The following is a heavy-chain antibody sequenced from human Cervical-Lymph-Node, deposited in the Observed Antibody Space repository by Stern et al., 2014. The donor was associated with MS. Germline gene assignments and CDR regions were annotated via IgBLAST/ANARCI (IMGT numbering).Heavy chain of an antibody. V-gene: IGHV3-11*06. CDR3: ARIPRGYSYDQYYFDY. CDR2: INSSSTYT. Sequence: VQLVESGGGLVKPGGSLRLSCAASGFTFSNHYMSWIRQAPGKGLEWVSYINSSSTYTNYADSVKGRFTISRDNAKNSLYLQMNSLRVEDTAVYYCARIPRGYSYDQYYFDYWGQGTLVTVSS. J-gene: IGHJ4*02. D-gene: IGHD5-18*01. CDR1: GFTFSNHY.